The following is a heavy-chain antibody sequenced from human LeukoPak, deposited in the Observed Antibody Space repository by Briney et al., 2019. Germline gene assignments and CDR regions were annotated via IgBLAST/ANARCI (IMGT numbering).Heavy chain of an antibody. D-gene: IGHD2-2*01. Sequence: SVKVSCKASGYTFTGYYMHWVRQAPGQGLEWMGGIIPIFGTANYAQKFQGRVTIIADKSTSTAYMELNSLRSEDTAVYYCARVVETPGTPLPLLLGNWGQGTLVTVSS. J-gene: IGHJ4*02. V-gene: IGHV1-69*06. CDR3: ARVVETPGTPLPLLLGN. CDR2: IIPIFGTA. CDR1: GYTFTGYY.